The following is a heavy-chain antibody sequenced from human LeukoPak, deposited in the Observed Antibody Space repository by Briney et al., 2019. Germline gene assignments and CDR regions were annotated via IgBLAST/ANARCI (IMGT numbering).Heavy chain of an antibody. D-gene: IGHD5-24*01. J-gene: IGHJ4*02. CDR3: ASARWDS. V-gene: IGHV4-34*01. CDR2: VYHSGST. Sequence: SETLSLTCAVYGGSLSGYYWNWIRQPPGKGLEWIGEVYHSGSTNYNPSLKSRVTISVDKSKNLFSLKLTSVTAADTAMYYCASARWDSWGQGTLVTVSS. CDR1: GGSLSGYY.